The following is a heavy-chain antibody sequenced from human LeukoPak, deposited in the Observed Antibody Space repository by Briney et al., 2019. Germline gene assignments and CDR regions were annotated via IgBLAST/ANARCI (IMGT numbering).Heavy chain of an antibody. CDR3: ATTASNSGYDLGWFDP. J-gene: IGHJ5*02. CDR1: GYTLTELS. Sequence: ASVKVSCKVSGYTLTELSMHWVRQAPGKGLEWMGGFDPEDGETIYAQKFQGRVTMTEDTSTDTAYMELSSRRSEDTAVYYCATTASNSGYDLGWFDPWGQGTLVTVSS. D-gene: IGHD5-12*01. CDR2: FDPEDGET. V-gene: IGHV1-24*01.